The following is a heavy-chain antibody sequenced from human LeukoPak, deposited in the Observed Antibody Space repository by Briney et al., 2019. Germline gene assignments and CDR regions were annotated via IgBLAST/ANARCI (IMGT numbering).Heavy chain of an antibody. CDR1: GFTFNSYW. CDR2: IKQDGSEK. J-gene: IGHJ6*02. Sequence: GGSLRLSCAASGFTFNSYWMSWVRQAPGKGLEWVANIKQDGSEKYYVDSVKGRFTISRDNAKNSLYLQMNSLRAEDTAVYYCASAPIYCSGGSCYYYYGMDVWGQGTTVTVSS. V-gene: IGHV3-7*01. D-gene: IGHD2-15*01. CDR3: ASAPIYCSGGSCYYYYGMDV.